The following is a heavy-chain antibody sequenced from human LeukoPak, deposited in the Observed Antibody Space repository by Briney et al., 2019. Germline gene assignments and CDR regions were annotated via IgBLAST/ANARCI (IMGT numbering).Heavy chain of an antibody. CDR2: IYHSGST. CDR1: GGSISSGGYY. V-gene: IGHV4-30-2*01. D-gene: IGHD6-13*01. J-gene: IGHJ5*02. CDR3: ASLPMAAAGTCNWFDP. Sequence: SETLSLTCTVSGGSISSGGYYWSWIRQPPGKGLEWIGYIYHSGSTYYNPSLKSRVTISVDRSKNQFSLKLSSVTAADTAVYYCASLPMAAAGTCNWFDPWGQGTLVTVSS.